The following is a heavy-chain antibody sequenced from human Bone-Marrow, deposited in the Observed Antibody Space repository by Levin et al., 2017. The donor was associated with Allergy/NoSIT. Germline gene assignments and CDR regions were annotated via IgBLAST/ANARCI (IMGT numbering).Heavy chain of an antibody. Sequence: GGSLRLSCAASGFTFSSYGMHWVRQAPGKGLEWVAVIWYDGSNKYYADSVKGRFTISRDNSKNTLYLQMNSLRAEDTAVYYCARAYYGSGSYYIPPPPDYWGQGTLVTVSS. CDR1: GFTFSSYG. CDR2: IWYDGSNK. D-gene: IGHD3-10*01. CDR3: ARAYYGSGSYYIPPPPDY. V-gene: IGHV3-33*01. J-gene: IGHJ4*02.